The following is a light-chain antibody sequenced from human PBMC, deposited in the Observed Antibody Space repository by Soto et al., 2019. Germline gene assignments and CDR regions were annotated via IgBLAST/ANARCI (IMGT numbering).Light chain of an antibody. CDR1: QSVSSSC. V-gene: IGKV3-20*01. CDR2: GAS. J-gene: IGKJ3*01. Sequence: EIVLTQSPGTLSLSPGERATLSCRTSQSVSSSCLAWYQQKPGQAPRLLIYGASSRATGIPGRFSVSGSGTDFTLTISRLEPEDSAVYDCQQYGDSPLFGPGTKVDIK. CDR3: QQYGDSPL.